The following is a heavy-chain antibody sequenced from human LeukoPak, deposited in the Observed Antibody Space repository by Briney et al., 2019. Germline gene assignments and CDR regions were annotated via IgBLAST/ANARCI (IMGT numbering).Heavy chain of an antibody. J-gene: IGHJ6*03. CDR2: FIPIFGTA. V-gene: IGHV1-69*06. Sequence: SVKVSCKASGGTFSSYAISWVRQAPGQGLEWMCGFIPIFGTANYAQKFQGRVTITADKSTSTAYMELSSLRSEDTAVYYCAKEASVVTQEVYYYYYMDVWGKGTTVTVSS. D-gene: IGHD4-23*01. CDR1: GGTFSSYA. CDR3: AKEASVVTQEVYYYYYMDV.